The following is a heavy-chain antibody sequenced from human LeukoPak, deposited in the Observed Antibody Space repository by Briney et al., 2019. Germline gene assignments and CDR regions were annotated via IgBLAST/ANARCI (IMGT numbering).Heavy chain of an antibody. CDR3: AKDRKGLTTAFDY. CDR2: INWNGGST. D-gene: IGHD4-17*01. Sequence: GGTLRLSCAASGFTFSSYGMSWVRQAPGKGLEWVSGINWNGGSTGYADSVKGRFTISRDNSKNTLYLQMNSLRAEDTAVYYCAKDRKGLTTAFDYWGQGTLVTVSS. J-gene: IGHJ4*02. V-gene: IGHV3-20*04. CDR1: GFTFSSYG.